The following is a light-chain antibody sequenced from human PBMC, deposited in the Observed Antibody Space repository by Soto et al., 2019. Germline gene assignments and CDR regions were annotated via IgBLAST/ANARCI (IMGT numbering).Light chain of an antibody. CDR3: QQRSEWPIT. Sequence: EIVLTQSPATLSLSPGERATLSCRASQSVSTYLAWYQHKPGQAPRLLIYHASNRATGIPVRFSGSGSGTDFTLTISSLEPEDFAVYFCQQRSEWPITFGQGTRLEIK. CDR1: QSVSTY. V-gene: IGKV3-11*01. CDR2: HAS. J-gene: IGKJ5*01.